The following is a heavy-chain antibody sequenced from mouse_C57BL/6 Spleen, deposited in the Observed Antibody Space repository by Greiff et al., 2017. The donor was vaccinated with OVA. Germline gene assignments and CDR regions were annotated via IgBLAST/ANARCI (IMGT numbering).Heavy chain of an antibody. CDR1: GFTFSSYA. V-gene: IGHV5-9-1*02. CDR3: TRDDGDYFFDY. J-gene: IGHJ2*01. CDR2: ISSGGDYI. Sequence: EVMLVESGEGLVKPGGSLKLSCAASGFTFSSYAMSWVRQTPEKRLEWVAYISSGGDYIYYADTVKGRFTISTDNARNTLYLQMSSLKSEDTAVNYCTRDDGDYFFDYWGQGTTLTVSS. D-gene: IGHD2-3*01.